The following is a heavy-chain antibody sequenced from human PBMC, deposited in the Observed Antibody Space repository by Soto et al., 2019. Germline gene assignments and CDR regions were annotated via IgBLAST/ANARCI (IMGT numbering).Heavy chain of an antibody. V-gene: IGHV3-15*01. CDR2: IKSKTDGGTT. J-gene: IGHJ3*02. Sequence: EVQLVESGGGLVKPGGSLRLSCAASGFTFSNAWMSRVRQAPGKGLEWVGRIKSKTDGGTTDYAAPVKGRFTISRDDSKNTLYLQMNSLKTEDTAVYYCTTDSYDIVVVPGGFDIWGQGTMVTVSS. D-gene: IGHD2-2*01. CDR3: TTDSYDIVVVPGGFDI. CDR1: GFTFSNAW.